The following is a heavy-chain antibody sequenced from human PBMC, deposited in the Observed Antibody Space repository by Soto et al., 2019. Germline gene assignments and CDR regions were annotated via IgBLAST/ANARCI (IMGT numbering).Heavy chain of an antibody. D-gene: IGHD2-15*01. CDR2: INPSGGST. J-gene: IGHJ6*04. CDR1: GGTFSSYA. V-gene: IGHV1-46*03. Sequence: EASVKVSCKASGGTFSSYAISWVRQAPGQGLEWMGIINPSGGSTSYAQKFQGRVTMTRDTSTSTVYMELSSLRSEDTAVYYCATAPLGYCSGGSCYSSDVWGKGTTVTVSS. CDR3: ATAPLGYCSGGSCYSSDV.